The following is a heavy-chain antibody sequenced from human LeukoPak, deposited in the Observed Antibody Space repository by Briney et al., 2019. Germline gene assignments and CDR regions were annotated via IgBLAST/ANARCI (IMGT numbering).Heavy chain of an antibody. D-gene: IGHD1-14*01. J-gene: IGHJ4*02. Sequence: SGGSLRLSCAVSGFTFSNYWMHWVRQAPGKGLVWVSRINGDGSDITYADPVKGRFTMSRDNPKNTLYLQMTRLRAEDTAVYYCVRTSEGGYFDYWGLGAVVTVSS. V-gene: IGHV3-74*01. CDR2: INGDGSDI. CDR3: VRTSEGGYFDY. CDR1: GFTFSNYW.